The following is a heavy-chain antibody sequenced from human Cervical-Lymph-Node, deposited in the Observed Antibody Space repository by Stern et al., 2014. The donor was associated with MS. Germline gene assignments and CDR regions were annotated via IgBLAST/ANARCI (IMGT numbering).Heavy chain of an antibody. Sequence: VQLGQSGAEVKKPGESLKISCKGSGYSFTSHWIAWVRQMPGKGLEWMGMIYPGDSDTRYSPSFQGQVTISADKSISTAYLQWSSLKASDTAMYYCARHQTDYKGRDYYYYGMDVWGQGTTVTVSS. D-gene: IGHD4-11*01. CDR1: GYSFTSHW. CDR3: ARHQTDYKGRDYYYYGMDV. J-gene: IGHJ6*02. V-gene: IGHV5-51*01. CDR2: IYPGDSDT.